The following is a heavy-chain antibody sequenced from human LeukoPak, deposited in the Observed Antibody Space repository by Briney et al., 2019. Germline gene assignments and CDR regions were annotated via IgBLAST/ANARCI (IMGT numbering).Heavy chain of an antibody. CDR2: ISVSGSTI. Sequence: GGSLRLSCAASGFTFSSYEMNWVRQAPGKGLEWVSYISVSGSTIYYADSVKGRFTISRDNAKNSLYLQMNSLRAEDTAVYYCARGVWGSYRLFDYWGQGNLVNVSS. CDR1: GFTFSSYE. D-gene: IGHD3-16*02. J-gene: IGHJ4*02. V-gene: IGHV3-48*03. CDR3: ARGVWGSYRLFDY.